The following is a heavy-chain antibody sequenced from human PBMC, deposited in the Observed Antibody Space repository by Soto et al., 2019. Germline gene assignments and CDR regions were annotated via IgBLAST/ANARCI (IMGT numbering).Heavy chain of an antibody. J-gene: IGHJ5*02. Sequence: SVKVSCKASGGTFSSYAIIWVRQAPGQGLEWMGGIIPIFGTANYAQKLQGRVTMTTDTSTSTAYMELRSLRSDDTAVYYCARDVYCSSTSCYPPNWFDPWGQGTLVTVSS. CDR1: GGTFSSYA. V-gene: IGHV1-69*05. CDR3: ARDVYCSSTSCYPPNWFDP. D-gene: IGHD2-2*01. CDR2: IIPIFGTA.